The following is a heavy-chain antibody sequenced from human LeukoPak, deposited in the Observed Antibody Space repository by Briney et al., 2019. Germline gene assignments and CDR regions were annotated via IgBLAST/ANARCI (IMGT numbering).Heavy chain of an antibody. J-gene: IGHJ4*02. CDR2: INPNSGGT. V-gene: IGHV1-2*02. CDR1: GYTFIGYY. D-gene: IGHD6-19*01. CDR3: ARVYPPGIAVAGPLGDY. Sequence: GASVKVSCKASGYTFIGYYMHWVRQAPGQGLEWMGWINPNSGGTNYAQKFQGRVTMTTDTSTSTAYMELRSLRSDDTAVYYCARVYPPGIAVAGPLGDYWGQGTLVTVSS.